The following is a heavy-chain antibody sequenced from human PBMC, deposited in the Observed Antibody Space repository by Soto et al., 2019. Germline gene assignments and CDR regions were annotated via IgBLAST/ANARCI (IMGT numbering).Heavy chain of an antibody. V-gene: IGHV3-30-3*01. D-gene: IGHD3-22*01. CDR3: ARDYYKYYDSSGYYRSPAY. CDR1: GFTFSSYA. Sequence: HPGVSLRLSFEASGFTFSSYAMHWVCQAPGKGLEWVALISYDGSDKDYADSVKGRFTISRDNSRNTLFLQMNSLRAEDTAVYYCARDYYKYYDSSGYYRSPAYWGQGTLVTVSS. J-gene: IGHJ4*02. CDR2: ISYDGSDK.